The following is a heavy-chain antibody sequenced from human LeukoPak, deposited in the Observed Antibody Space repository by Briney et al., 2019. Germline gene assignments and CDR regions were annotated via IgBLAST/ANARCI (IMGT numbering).Heavy chain of an antibody. V-gene: IGHV3-23*01. CDR2: ISGSGGST. CDR3: AKGGGSFTEDYYYYYMDV. Sequence: GGSLRLSCAASGFTFSSYAMSWVRQAPGKGLEWVSAISGSGGSTYYADSVKGRFTISRDNSKHTLYLQMNSLRADDTAVYYCAKGGGSFTEDYYYYYMDVWGKGTTVTVSS. D-gene: IGHD1-26*01. CDR1: GFTFSSYA. J-gene: IGHJ6*03.